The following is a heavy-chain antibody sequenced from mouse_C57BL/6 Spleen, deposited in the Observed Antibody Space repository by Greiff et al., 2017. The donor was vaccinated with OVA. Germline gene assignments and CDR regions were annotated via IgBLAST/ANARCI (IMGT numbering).Heavy chain of an antibody. D-gene: IGHD1-1*01. V-gene: IGHV5-16*01. Sequence: EVKVVESEGGLVQPGSSMKLSCTASGFTFSDYYMAWVRQVPEKGLEWVANINSDGSSTYYLDSLKSRFIITRDNAKNLLYLQMSSLKSEDTATYYCARGTTVPHFDYWGQGTTLTVSS. CDR3: ARGTTVPHFDY. J-gene: IGHJ2*01. CDR2: INSDGSST. CDR1: GFTFSDYY.